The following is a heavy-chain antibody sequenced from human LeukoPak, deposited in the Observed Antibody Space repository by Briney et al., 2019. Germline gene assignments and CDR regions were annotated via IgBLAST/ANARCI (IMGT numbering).Heavy chain of an antibody. J-gene: IGHJ4*02. D-gene: IGHD7-27*01. CDR3: ASRKLGNDY. CDR2: IYQTGST. CDR1: GGSVSDYY. Sequence: SETLSLTCTISGGSVSDYYWSWIRQSPGKGLEWIGYIYQTGSTSYSPSLKSRVTISADTSQNQFSLKLSSVTAADTAVYYCASRKLGNDYWGQGTLVTVSS. V-gene: IGHV4-59*02.